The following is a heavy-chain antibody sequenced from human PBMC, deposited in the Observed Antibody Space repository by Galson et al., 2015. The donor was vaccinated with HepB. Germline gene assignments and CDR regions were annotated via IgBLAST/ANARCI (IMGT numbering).Heavy chain of an antibody. J-gene: IGHJ5*02. CDR3: ARDERGYYGSGGFDP. V-gene: IGHV4-61*01. CDR2: IYYSGST. CDR1: GGSISSGSYY. Sequence: SETLSLTCTVSGGSISSGSYYWSWIRQPPGKGLEWIGYIYYSGSTNYNPSLKSRVTISVDTSKNQFSLKLSSVTAADTAVYYCARDERGYYGSGGFDPWGQGTLVTVSS. D-gene: IGHD3-10*01.